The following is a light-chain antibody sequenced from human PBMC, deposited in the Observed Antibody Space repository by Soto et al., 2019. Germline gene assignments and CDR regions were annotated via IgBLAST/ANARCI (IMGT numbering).Light chain of an antibody. J-gene: IGLJ1*01. V-gene: IGLV2-14*01. Sequence: QSALTQPASVSGPPGQSITISCTGTSSDVGGYNYVSWYQQHPGKAPKLMIYDVSNRPSGVSNRFSGSKSGNTASLTISGLQAEGEADYYCSSYTSSSTLYVFGTGTKVTVL. CDR2: DVS. CDR3: SSYTSSSTLYV. CDR1: SSDVGGYNY.